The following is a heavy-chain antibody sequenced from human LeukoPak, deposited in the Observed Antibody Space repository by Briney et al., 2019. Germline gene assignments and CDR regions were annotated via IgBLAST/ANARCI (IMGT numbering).Heavy chain of an antibody. CDR1: GFTFSSYG. V-gene: IGHV3-30*02. CDR2: IRYDGSNK. Sequence: GGSLRLSCAASGFTFSSYGMHWVRQAPGKGLEWVAFIRYDGSNKYYADSVKGRFTISRDNSENTLYLQMNSLRAEDTAVYYCAKDLDDSSGYFDYWGQGTLVTVSS. D-gene: IGHD3-22*01. CDR3: AKDLDDSSGYFDY. J-gene: IGHJ4*02.